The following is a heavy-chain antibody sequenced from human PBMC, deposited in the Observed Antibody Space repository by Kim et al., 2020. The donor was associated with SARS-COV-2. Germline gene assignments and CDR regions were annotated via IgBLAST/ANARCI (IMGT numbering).Heavy chain of an antibody. CDR3: ARGRNYYYYGMDV. J-gene: IGHJ6*02. Sequence: KPSLKSRVTISVDTSKNQFSLKLSSVTAADTAVYYCARGRNYYYYGMDVWGQGTTVTVSS. V-gene: IGHV4-59*09.